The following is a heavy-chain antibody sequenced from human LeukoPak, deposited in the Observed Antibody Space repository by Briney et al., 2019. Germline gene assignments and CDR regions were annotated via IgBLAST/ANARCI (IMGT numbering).Heavy chain of an antibody. CDR3: ARVRQLYYYDSSGLDY. CDR2: MNPNSGNT. J-gene: IGHJ4*02. CDR1: GYTFTSYD. V-gene: IGHV1-8*01. Sequence: ASVKVSCKAPGYTFTSYDINWVRQATGQGLEWMGWMNPNSGNTGYAQKFQGRVTMTRNTSISTAYMELSSLRSEDTAVYYCARVRQLYYYDSSGLDYWGQGTLVTVSS. D-gene: IGHD3-22*01.